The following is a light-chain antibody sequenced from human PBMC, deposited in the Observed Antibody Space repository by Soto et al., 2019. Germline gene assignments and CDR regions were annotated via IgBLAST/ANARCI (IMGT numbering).Light chain of an antibody. CDR1: SSDVGGYNF. J-gene: IGLJ2*01. Sequence: QSALTQPASVSGSPGQSITISCTGTSSDVGGYNFVSWYQQHPGKAPRLMIYDVSNRPSGVSSRFSGSKSGNTASLTISGLQAEDEADYYCSSYTSSSPVFVGGTKLPVL. V-gene: IGLV2-14*01. CDR3: SSYTSSSPV. CDR2: DVS.